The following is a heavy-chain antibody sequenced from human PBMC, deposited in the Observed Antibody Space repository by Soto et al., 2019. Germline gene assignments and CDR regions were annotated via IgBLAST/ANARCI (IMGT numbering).Heavy chain of an antibody. CDR1: GGSISSYY. CDR2: IYYSGST. V-gene: IGHV4-59*01. D-gene: IGHD3-10*01. Sequence: SETLSLTCTVSGGSISSYYWSWIRQPPGKGLEWIGYIYYSGSTNYNPSLKSRVNISVDPSKNQFSLKLSSVTAADTAVYYCARDPLTAGAFDIWGQGTMVTVSS. J-gene: IGHJ3*02. CDR3: ARDPLTAGAFDI.